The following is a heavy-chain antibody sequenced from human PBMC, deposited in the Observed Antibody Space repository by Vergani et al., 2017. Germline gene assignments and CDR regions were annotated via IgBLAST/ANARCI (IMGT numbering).Heavy chain of an antibody. V-gene: IGHV3-64D*06. CDR2: ISSNGGST. D-gene: IGHD5-12*01. CDR1: GFTFSSYW. J-gene: IGHJ4*02. Sequence: EVQLVESGGGLVQPGGSLRLSCAASGFTFSSYWMHWVRQAPGKGLEYVSAISSNGGSTYYADSVKGRFTISRDNSKNTLYLQMSSLRAEDTAVYYCVKDRGMSVATFKALSYWGQGTLVTVSS. CDR3: VKDRGMSVATFKALSY.